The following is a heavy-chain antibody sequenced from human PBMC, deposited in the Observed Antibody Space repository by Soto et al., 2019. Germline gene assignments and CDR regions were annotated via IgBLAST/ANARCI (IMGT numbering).Heavy chain of an antibody. D-gene: IGHD2-2*01. CDR1: GFTFDDFA. Sequence: EEQLVESGGGLVQPGRSLRLSCAASGFTFDDFAMHWVRQAPGKGLEWVSCISWNSGNTGYADSVRGRFTISRDNAKNSLYLQMNSLRAEDTAVYYCAKDTSFQLLHKGTFYSWGQGTLVTVSS. V-gene: IGHV3-9*01. CDR2: ISWNSGNT. J-gene: IGHJ4*02. CDR3: AKDTSFQLLHKGTFYS.